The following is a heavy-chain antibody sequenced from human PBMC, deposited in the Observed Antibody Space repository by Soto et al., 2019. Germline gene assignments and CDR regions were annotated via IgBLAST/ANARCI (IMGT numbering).Heavy chain of an antibody. J-gene: IGHJ4*02. CDR1: GGTFSSYA. CDR2: IIPIFGTA. CDR3: ARGPQKWIQLWFYY. Sequence: QVQLVQSGAEVKKPGSSVKVSCKASGGTFSSYAISWVRQAPGQGLEWMGGIIPIFGTANYAQKFQGRVTITADESTSTAHMELSSLRSEDTAVYYCARGPQKWIQLWFYYWGQGTLVTVSS. V-gene: IGHV1-69*01. D-gene: IGHD5-18*01.